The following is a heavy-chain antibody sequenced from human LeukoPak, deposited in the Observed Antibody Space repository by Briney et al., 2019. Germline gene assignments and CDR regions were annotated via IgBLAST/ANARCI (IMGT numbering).Heavy chain of an antibody. CDR3: ARDLEMATIRPKFLFDY. V-gene: IGHV1-46*01. CDR2: INPSGGST. CDR1: GYTFTSYY. D-gene: IGHD5-24*01. J-gene: IGHJ4*02. Sequence: ASVKVSCKASGYTFTSYYMHWVRQAPGQGLEWMGIINPSGGSTSYAQKFQGRVTMTRDTSTSTVYMELSSLRSEDTAVYYCARDLEMATIRPKFLFDYWGQGTLVTVSS.